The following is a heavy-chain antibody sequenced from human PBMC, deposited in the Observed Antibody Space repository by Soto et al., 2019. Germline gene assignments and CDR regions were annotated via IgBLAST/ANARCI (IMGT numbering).Heavy chain of an antibody. CDR1: GFTFSSYA. Sequence: GGSLRLSCVASGFTFSSYAMSWVRQAPGKGLEWVSGISGSGGSTYYADSVKGRFTISRDNSKNTLYLQMNSQRDEDTAVYYCAKGGYYDFWSGYYLDYWGQGTLVTAPQ. D-gene: IGHD3-3*01. J-gene: IGHJ4*02. CDR3: AKGGYYDFWSGYYLDY. V-gene: IGHV3-23*01. CDR2: ISGSGGST.